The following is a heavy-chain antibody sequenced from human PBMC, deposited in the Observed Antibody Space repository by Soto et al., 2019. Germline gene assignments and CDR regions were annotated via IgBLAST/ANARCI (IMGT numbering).Heavy chain of an antibody. CDR2: MNPNSGNT. CDR3: ATFYEGDCTTTTCYGDFDY. Sequence: WASVKVSCKASGYTFTSYDINWVRQATGQGLEWMGWMNPNSGNTGYAQKFQGRVTMTRNNSTNTAYMELSGLRSEDTAMYYCATFYEGDCTTTTCYGDFDYWGQGTLVTVSS. CDR1: GYTFTSYD. D-gene: IGHD2-2*01. J-gene: IGHJ4*02. V-gene: IGHV1-8*01.